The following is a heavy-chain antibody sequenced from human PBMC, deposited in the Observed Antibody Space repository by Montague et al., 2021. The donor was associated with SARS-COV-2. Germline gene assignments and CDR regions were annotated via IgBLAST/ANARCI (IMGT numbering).Heavy chain of an antibody. Sequence: SETLSLTCTVSGGSISGYYWSWIRQPPGKGLEWIGYIYYSGSTKYNPFLESRVTVSVDRSKNQVSLKLSSVTAADTAVYYCARLLRSCTNSVCLTYYYYAMDVWGQGTTVTVSS. CDR2: IYYSGST. D-gene: IGHD2-8*01. CDR1: GGSISGYY. J-gene: IGHJ6*02. V-gene: IGHV4-59*01. CDR3: ARLLRSCTNSVCLTYYYYAMDV.